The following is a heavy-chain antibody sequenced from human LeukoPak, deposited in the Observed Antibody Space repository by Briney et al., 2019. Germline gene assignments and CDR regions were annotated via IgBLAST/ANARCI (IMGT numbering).Heavy chain of an antibody. CDR1: GYSFTSYW. CDR3: ARHGETGTGHYYGMDV. CDR2: IYPGDSDT. Sequence: GESLEISCKGSGYSFTSYWIGWVRRMPGKGLEWMGIIYPGDSDTRYSPSFQGQVTISADKSISTAYLQWSSLKASDTAMYYCARHGETGTGHYYGMDVWGQGTTVTVSS. V-gene: IGHV5-51*01. J-gene: IGHJ6*02. D-gene: IGHD1-7*01.